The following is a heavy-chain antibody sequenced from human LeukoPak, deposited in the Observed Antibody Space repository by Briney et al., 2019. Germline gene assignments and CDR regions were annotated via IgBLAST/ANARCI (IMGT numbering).Heavy chain of an antibody. D-gene: IGHD3-10*01. Sequence: SETLSLTCTVSGGSISSSSYYWSWIRQPPGKGLEWIGYIYYSGSTNYNPSLKSPVTISVDTSKNQFSLKLSSVTAADTAVYYCARGYGSGSYFDYWGQGTLVTVSS. J-gene: IGHJ4*02. CDR1: GGSISSSSYY. CDR2: IYYSGST. CDR3: ARGYGSGSYFDY. V-gene: IGHV4-61*05.